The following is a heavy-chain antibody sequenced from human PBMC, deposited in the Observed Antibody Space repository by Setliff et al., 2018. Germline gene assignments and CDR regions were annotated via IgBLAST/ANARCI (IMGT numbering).Heavy chain of an antibody. V-gene: IGHV4-39*01. J-gene: IGHJ4*02. CDR1: GASITNINYY. CDR2: IFYSGRT. Sequence: LSLICTVSGASITNINYYWGLIRQPPGKGLEWIGSIFYSGRTFYNPSLKSRVTISVDTSKNQFSLTLSSVTAADTAVYYCARLPNYVWGSPVDYWGQGTLVTVSS. D-gene: IGHD3-16*01. CDR3: ARLPNYVWGSPVDY.